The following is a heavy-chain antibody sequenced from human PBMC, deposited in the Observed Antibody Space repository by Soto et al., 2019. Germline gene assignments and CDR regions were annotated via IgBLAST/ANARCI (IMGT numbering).Heavy chain of an antibody. J-gene: IGHJ4*02. CDR3: ARGYGYFRQ. CDR2: ISYSGRT. V-gene: IGHV4-34*01. D-gene: IGHD3-22*01. Sequence: NPSETLSLTCDVSGGSFTGYVCNWIRQSPGKGLEWIGEISYSGRTSYNPSLKPRVTVSVDTARTQFFLNLTSVTDADTAFYYCARGYGYFRQWGQGVLVTVSS. CDR1: GGSFTGYV.